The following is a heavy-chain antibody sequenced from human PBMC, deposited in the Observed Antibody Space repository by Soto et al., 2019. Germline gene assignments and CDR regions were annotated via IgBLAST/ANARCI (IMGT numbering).Heavy chain of an antibody. Sequence: DVSRSLSCASSGFPFSSYTMDLVRHAPGKGLEWVSSISDSGHYIYYADSVKGRFTISRDNAKNSLFLQMNSLRGEDTAVYYCARSGLALPYSASHWFDPWGHGTLVTVS. D-gene: IGHD3-22*01. CDR2: ISDSGHYI. CDR1: GFPFSSYT. CDR3: ARSGLALPYSASHWFDP. J-gene: IGHJ5*02. V-gene: IGHV3-21*01.